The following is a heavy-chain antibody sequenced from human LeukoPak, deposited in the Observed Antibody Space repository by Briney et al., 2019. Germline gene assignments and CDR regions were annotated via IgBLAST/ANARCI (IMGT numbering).Heavy chain of an antibody. J-gene: IGHJ4*02. D-gene: IGHD3-3*01. V-gene: IGHV4-31*03. CDR1: GGSISSGGYY. Sequence: PSETLSLTCTVSGGSISSGGYYWSWIRQHPGKGLEWIGYIYYSGSTYYNPSLKSRVTTSVDTSKNQFSLKLSSVTAADTAVYYCAREVRFGVVIRYFDYWGQGTLVTVSS. CDR3: AREVRFGVVIRYFDY. CDR2: IYYSGST.